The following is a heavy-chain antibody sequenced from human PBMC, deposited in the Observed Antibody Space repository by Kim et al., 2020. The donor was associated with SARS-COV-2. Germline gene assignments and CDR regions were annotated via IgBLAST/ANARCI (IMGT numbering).Heavy chain of an antibody. CDR1: GFTFDDYA. D-gene: IGHD2-15*01. J-gene: IGHJ6*02. Sequence: GGSLRLSCSASGFTFDDYALTWYRQAPGQGLEWVGFVRTETYRATTRYAASVEGRFTISRDDSNSIAYLQMDSLKTEDTAVYYCARDRLASVVADGWGQG. CDR2: VRTETYRATT. V-gene: IGHV3-49*03. CDR3: ARDRLASVVADG.